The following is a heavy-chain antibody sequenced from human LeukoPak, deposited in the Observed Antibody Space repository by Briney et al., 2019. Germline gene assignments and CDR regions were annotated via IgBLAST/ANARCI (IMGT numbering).Heavy chain of an antibody. J-gene: IGHJ4*02. CDR2: ISSSGSTI. D-gene: IGHD2-15*01. CDR3: ARDSGCSGGSCYPYYDY. Sequence: GGSLRLSCAASGFTFSSYGMKWVRQAPGKGLEWVSYISSSGSTIYYADSVKGRFSISRDNAKNSLYLQMNSLRAEDTAIYYCARDSGCSGGSCYPYYDYWGQGTLVTVSS. V-gene: IGHV3-48*03. CDR1: GFTFSSYG.